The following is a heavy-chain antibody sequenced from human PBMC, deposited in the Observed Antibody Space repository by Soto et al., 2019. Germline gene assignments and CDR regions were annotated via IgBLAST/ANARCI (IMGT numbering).Heavy chain of an antibody. J-gene: IGHJ3*02. CDR3: ARDTYYYDSSDHFSADAFDI. Sequence: EVQLVESGGGLVQPGGSLRLSCAASGFTSSSYWIHWVRQAPGKGLVWVSRISNDGSSTNYADSVKGRFTISRDNAMNTVYLQMNSLRAEDTAVYYCARDTYYYDSSDHFSADAFDIWGQGTMVTVSS. CDR2: ISNDGSST. CDR1: GFTSSSYW. D-gene: IGHD3-22*01. V-gene: IGHV3-74*01.